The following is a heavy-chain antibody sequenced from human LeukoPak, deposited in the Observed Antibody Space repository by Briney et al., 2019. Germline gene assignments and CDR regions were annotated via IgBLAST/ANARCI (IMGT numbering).Heavy chain of an antibody. D-gene: IGHD2-8*01. CDR1: GFTFSKNW. Sequence: GGSLRLSCVASGFTFSKNWMHWVRQAPGKGLVWVSRIQGDGSNTNYADSVKGRFSISRDNAKNSLFLQMNSLRTDDTALYYCIKDAPNGSIDYWGQGTLVTVSS. V-gene: IGHV3-74*01. CDR3: IKDAPNGSIDY. CDR2: IQGDGSNT. J-gene: IGHJ4*02.